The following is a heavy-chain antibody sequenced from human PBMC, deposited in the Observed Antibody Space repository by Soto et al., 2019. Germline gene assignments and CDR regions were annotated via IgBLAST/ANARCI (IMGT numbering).Heavy chain of an antibody. CDR2: ISTGGADM. V-gene: IGHV3-21*06. CDR3: ARDIASPGGDYFDS. Sequence: EVQLVESGGGLVKAGGSLRLFCTASGFTFRNYNMNWVRQAPGKGLEWVSSISTGGADMFYADSVKGRFTISRDNAQNSLFLTIDSPRAEDTAVYYCARDIASPGGDYFDSWGQGTLVTVSS. D-gene: IGHD2-21*01. CDR1: GFTFRNYN. J-gene: IGHJ4*02.